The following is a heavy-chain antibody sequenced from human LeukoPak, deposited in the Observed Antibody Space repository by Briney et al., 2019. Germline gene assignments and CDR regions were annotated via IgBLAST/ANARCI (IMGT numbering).Heavy chain of an antibody. J-gene: IGHJ5*02. CDR3: ARTIGLMVYAGMLDWFDP. CDR2: IYTSGST. Sequence: SETLSLTSTVSDGSISSYYWSWIRQPDGKGLEWIGRIYTSGSTNYNPSLKSRVTMSVDTSKNQFSPKLSSVTAADTAVYYCARTIGLMVYAGMLDWFDPWGQGTLVTVSS. D-gene: IGHD2-8*01. V-gene: IGHV4-4*07. CDR1: DGSISSYY.